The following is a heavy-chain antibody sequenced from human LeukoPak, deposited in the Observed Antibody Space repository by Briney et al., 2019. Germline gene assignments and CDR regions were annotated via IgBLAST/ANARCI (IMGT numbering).Heavy chain of an antibody. CDR3: ARVGDHFHWNLDL. Sequence: GGSLRLSCAASGFTFSSYEMNWVRQAPGKGLEWVSIIYSGATTYYADSVKGRFTISRDTSKNTVSLQMNSLRAEDTAVYFCARVGDHFHWNLDLWGRGTLVSVSS. CDR2: IYSGATT. CDR1: GFTFSSYE. J-gene: IGHJ2*01. V-gene: IGHV3-53*01. D-gene: IGHD3-3*02.